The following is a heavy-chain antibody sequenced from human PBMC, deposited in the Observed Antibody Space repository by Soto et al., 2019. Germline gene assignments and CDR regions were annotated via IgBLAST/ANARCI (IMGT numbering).Heavy chain of an antibody. J-gene: IGHJ5*02. CDR2: INPTSGGT. D-gene: IGHD3-3*01. V-gene: IGHV1-2*04. Sequence: ASVKVSCKASGYTFTGYYMHWVRQAPGQGLEWMGWINPTSGGTTYAPKFQCWVTMTRDTSISTAYMELTRLRSDDTAVYYCARDRRLITYDFWSGPTYTSFAPWGQGTLVTVSS. CDR1: GYTFTGYY. CDR3: ARDRRLITYDFWSGPTYTSFAP.